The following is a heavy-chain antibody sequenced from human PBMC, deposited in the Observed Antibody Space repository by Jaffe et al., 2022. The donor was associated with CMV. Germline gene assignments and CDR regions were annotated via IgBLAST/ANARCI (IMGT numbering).Heavy chain of an antibody. Sequence: QVQLQQWGAGLLKPSETLSLTCAVYGGSFSGYYWSWIRQPPGKGLEWIGEINHSGSTNYNPSLKSRVTISVDTSKNQFSLKLSSVTAADTAVYYCARGGRTDYDYVWGSYRYPEGWFDPWGQGTLVTVSS. CDR1: GGSFSGYY. CDR3: ARGGRTDYDYVWGSYRYPEGWFDP. V-gene: IGHV4-34*01. CDR2: INHSGST. D-gene: IGHD3-16*02. J-gene: IGHJ5*02.